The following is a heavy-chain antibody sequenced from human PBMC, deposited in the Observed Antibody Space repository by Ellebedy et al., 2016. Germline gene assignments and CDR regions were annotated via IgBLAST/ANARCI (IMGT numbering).Heavy chain of an antibody. Sequence: SETLSLXXTVSGGSIGGNDHYWSWIRQSPGKGLEWIGYIYWAGSTYYNPSLERRVSMSIDTSKNQFTLNLRSVTAADTAVFYCARVYVPYPMLGRPTSYFRLDVWGKGTTVTVSS. J-gene: IGHJ6*04. CDR2: IYWAGST. CDR1: GGSIGGNDHY. CDR3: ARVYVPYPMLGRPTSYFRLDV. D-gene: IGHD2/OR15-2a*01. V-gene: IGHV4-30-4*01.